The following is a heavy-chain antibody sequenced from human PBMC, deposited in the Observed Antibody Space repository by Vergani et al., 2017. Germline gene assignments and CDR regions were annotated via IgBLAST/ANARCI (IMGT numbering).Heavy chain of an antibody. J-gene: IGHJ6*03. CDR2: IIPIFGTA. CDR1: GGTFSSYA. V-gene: IGHV1-69*01. Sequence: QVQLVQSGAEVKKPGSSVKVSCKASGGTFSSYAISWVRQAPGQGLEWMGGIIPIFGTANYAQKFQGRYTITADESKSTAYMELSSLRSEDTAVYYCARVNRPAAISYYYMDVWGKGTTVTVSS. CDR3: ARVNRPAAISYYYMDV. D-gene: IGHD2-2*01.